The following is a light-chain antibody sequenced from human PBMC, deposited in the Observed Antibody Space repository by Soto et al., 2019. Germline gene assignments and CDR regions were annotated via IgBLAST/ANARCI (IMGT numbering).Light chain of an antibody. J-gene: IGKJ2*01. Sequence: EIGMTQSPATLSASPGDRATPSCRASQSVTNNLAWYQQKPGQAPRLLIYGSSTRATGVPARFSGSGSGTEVTLTIGSLQSEDFAVYYCQQYISWPRTFGQGTKLEIK. CDR2: GSS. CDR3: QQYISWPRT. CDR1: QSVTNN. V-gene: IGKV3-15*01.